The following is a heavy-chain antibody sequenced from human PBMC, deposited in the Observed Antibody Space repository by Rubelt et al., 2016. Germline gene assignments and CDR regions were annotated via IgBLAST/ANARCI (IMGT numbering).Heavy chain of an antibody. D-gene: IGHD6-13*01. V-gene: IGHV4-61*05. CDR3: ARGVQLKKTYYYYYYYMDV. CDR1: GGSISSSSYY. J-gene: IGHJ6*03. CDR2: IYYSGST. Sequence: QLQLQESGPGLVKPSETLSLTCTVSGGSISSSSYYWGWIRQPPGKGLEWIGYIYYSGSTNYNPSLKGRVTISVATSKNQFSLKLSSVTAADTAVYYCARGVQLKKTYYYYYYYMDVWGKGTTVTVSS.